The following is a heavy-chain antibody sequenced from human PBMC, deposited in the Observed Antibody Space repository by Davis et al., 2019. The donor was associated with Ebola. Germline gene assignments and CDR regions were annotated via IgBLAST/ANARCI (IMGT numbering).Heavy chain of an antibody. Sequence: PGGSLRLSCAASGFTFSSYAMSWVRQAPGKGLEWVSAISGSGGSTYYADSVKGRFTISRDNSKNTLYLQMNSLGAEDTAVYYCAKVSRGGSYNDLDYWGQGTLVTVSS. CDR1: GFTFSSYA. V-gene: IGHV3-23*01. CDR2: ISGSGGST. D-gene: IGHD1-26*01. J-gene: IGHJ4*02. CDR3: AKVSRGGSYNDLDY.